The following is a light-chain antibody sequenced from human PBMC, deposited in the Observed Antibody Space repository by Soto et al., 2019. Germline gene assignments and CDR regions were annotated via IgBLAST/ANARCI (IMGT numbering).Light chain of an antibody. Sequence: EIVLTQSPATLSLSPGERATLSCRASQSVSSYLAWYQQKPGQAPRLLIYDASNRATGIPARFSGSGSGTAFTPTISSLEPEDFAVYYCQQPYTFGQGTKLEIK. CDR2: DAS. J-gene: IGKJ2*01. V-gene: IGKV3-11*01. CDR3: QQPYT. CDR1: QSVSSY.